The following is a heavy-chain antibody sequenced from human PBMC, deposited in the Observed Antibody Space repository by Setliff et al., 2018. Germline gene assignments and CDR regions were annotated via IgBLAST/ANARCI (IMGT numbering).Heavy chain of an antibody. V-gene: IGHV4-31*01. CDR1: GGSISSGGYY. Sequence: SETLSLTCTVSGGSISSGGYYWSWIRQHPGKGLEWIGYIYYSGSTYYNPSLKSPVTISVDTSKNQFSLKLSSVTAADTAVYYCARDPLTTNRRRAFDIWGQGTMVT. CDR3: ARDPLTTNRRRAFDI. J-gene: IGHJ3*02. D-gene: IGHD4-17*01. CDR2: IYYSGST.